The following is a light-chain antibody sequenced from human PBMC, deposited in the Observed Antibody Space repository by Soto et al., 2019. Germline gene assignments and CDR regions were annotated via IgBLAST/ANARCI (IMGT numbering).Light chain of an antibody. CDR1: SSDVGGYDY. J-gene: IGLJ1*01. Sequence: QSVLTQPASVSGSPGQSITISCTGTSSDVGGYDYVSWYQLHPGKAPKLRVFEVSNRPSGVSYRFSGSKSGNTASLTISGLQAEDEADYFCSSYSISTAYLFGTGTNVTVL. CDR3: SSYSISTAYL. V-gene: IGLV2-14*01. CDR2: EVS.